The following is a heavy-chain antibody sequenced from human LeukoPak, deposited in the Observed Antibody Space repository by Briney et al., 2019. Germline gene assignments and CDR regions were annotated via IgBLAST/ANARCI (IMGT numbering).Heavy chain of an antibody. J-gene: IGHJ6*03. CDR2: IYYSGST. V-gene: IGHV4-39*01. CDR1: GGSISSSSYY. D-gene: IGHD3-10*01. CDR3: ARHAHVRGNYYYYYMDV. Sequence: PSETLSLTCTVSGGSISSSSYYWGWIRQPPGKGLEWIGSIYYSGSTYYNPSLKSRVTISVDTSKNQFSLKLSSVTAADTAVYYCARHAHVRGNYYYYYMDVWGKGTTVTISS.